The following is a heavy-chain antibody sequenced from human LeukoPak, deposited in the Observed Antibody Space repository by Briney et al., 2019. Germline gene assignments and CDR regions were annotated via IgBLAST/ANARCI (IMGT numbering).Heavy chain of an antibody. CDR1: GASISNYY. CDR3: TTLRGSSGWYDY. V-gene: IGHV4-59*08. Sequence: SETLSLTCTVSGASISNYYWSWIRQPPGKGLEWIGFIYYTGSSNYNPSLKSRVIISLDTSKNQFFLKLSSVTAADTAVYYCTTLRGSSGWYDYWGQGTLVTASS. J-gene: IGHJ4*02. CDR2: IYYTGSS. D-gene: IGHD6-19*01.